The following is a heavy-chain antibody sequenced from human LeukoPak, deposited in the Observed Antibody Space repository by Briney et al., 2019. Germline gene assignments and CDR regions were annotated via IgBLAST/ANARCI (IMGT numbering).Heavy chain of an antibody. CDR3: ARDIRVGPHFGYFLY. CDR2: INTNTGIP. D-gene: IGHD3-3*02. J-gene: IGHJ1*01. CDR1: GYTFTSHA. V-gene: IGHV7-4-1*02. Sequence: ASVKVSCKASGYTFTSHAMNWVRQAPGQGLEWMGWINTNTGIPKHAQDFTGRFVFSLDTSVSTAYLQISTLQAEDTAVYYCARDIRVGPHFGYFLYWGQGTLVTVSP.